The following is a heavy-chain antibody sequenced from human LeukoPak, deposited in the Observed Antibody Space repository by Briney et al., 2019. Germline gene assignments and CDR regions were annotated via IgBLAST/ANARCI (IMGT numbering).Heavy chain of an antibody. CDR2: IRGSGGGT. J-gene: IGHJ2*01. V-gene: IGHV3-23*01. CDR1: GFTFSSYA. D-gene: IGHD6-13*01. CDR3: ARGIAAPGTGWYFDL. Sequence: PGGSLRLSCAASGFTFSSYAMSWVRQAPGKGLEWVSTIRGSGGGTYYADSVKGRFTISRDNSKNTLYLQMNSLRAEDTAVYYCARGIAAPGTGWYFDLWGRGTLVTVSS.